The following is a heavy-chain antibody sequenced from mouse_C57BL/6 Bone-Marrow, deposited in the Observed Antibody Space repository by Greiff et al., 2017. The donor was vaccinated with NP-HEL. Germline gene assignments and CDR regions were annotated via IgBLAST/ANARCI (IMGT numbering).Heavy chain of an antibody. CDR3: TTGTTVVAHYAMDY. D-gene: IGHD1-1*01. J-gene: IGHJ4*01. V-gene: IGHV14-4*01. CDR2: IDPENGDT. Sequence: VQLQQSGAELVRPGASFPLSFPASGFNIKDAYMHWVKQRPEQGLEWIGWIDPENGDTASASKFQGKATITADTSSNTAYLQLSSLTSEDTAVYYCTTGTTVVAHYAMDYWGQGTSVTVSS. CDR1: GFNIKDAY.